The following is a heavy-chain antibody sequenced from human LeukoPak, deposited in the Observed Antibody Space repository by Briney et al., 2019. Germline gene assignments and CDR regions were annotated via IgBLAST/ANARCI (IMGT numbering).Heavy chain of an antibody. J-gene: IGHJ4*02. CDR3: ARDHRYAFDN. D-gene: IGHD5-12*01. CDR2: VGISSGNT. V-gene: IGHV3-48*04. CDR1: GFTFIDYS. Sequence: GGSLRLSCAASGFTFIDYSMNWVRQAPGKGLGWISYVGISSGNTKYADSVKGRFTISGDSAKNSVFLQMNSLRVEDTAVYYCARDHRYAFDNWGQGTLDTVSS.